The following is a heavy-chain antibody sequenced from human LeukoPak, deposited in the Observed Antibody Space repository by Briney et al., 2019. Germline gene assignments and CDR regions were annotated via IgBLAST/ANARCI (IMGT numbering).Heavy chain of an antibody. V-gene: IGHV3-23*01. CDR1: GLTFSSYA. D-gene: IGHD6-13*01. CDR2: ISGSGGST. J-gene: IGHJ4*02. CDR3: AKDPPRIAAAANYFDY. Sequence: TGGSLRLSCAASGLTFSSYAMSWVRQAPGKGLEWVSAISGSGGSTYYADSVKGRFTISRDNSKNTLYLQMNSLRAEDTAVYYCAKDPPRIAAAANYFDYWGQGTLVTVSS.